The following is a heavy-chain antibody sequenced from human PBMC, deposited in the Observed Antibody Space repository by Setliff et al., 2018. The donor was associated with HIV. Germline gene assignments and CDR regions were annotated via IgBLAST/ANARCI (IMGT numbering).Heavy chain of an antibody. J-gene: IGHJ5*02. CDR3: ARVFPHPYGNSWFDV. CDR2: FYNNGQT. CDR1: GGSIGSHY. Sequence: SETLSLTCSVSGGSIGSHYWSWIRQSPGKGLEWIGYFYNNGQTNSNPSLRGRVAMAVDTSKNQLSLKLNFVTAADTAKYYCARVFPHPYGNSWFDVWGQGILVTVSS. D-gene: IGHD1-1*01. V-gene: IGHV4-59*11.